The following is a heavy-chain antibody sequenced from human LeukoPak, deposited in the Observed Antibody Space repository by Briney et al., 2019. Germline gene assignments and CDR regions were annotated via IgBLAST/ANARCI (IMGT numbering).Heavy chain of an antibody. CDR1: GGTFSSYA. D-gene: IGHD3-22*01. J-gene: IGHJ4*02. CDR3: ARMVAGYYDSSGYYLE. V-gene: IGHV1-69*13. CDR2: IIPIFGTA. Sequence: GASVKVSCKASGGTFSSYAISWVRQAPGQGLEWMGGIIPIFGTANYAQKFQGRVTITADESTSTAYMELSSLRSEDTAVYYCARMVAGYYDSSGYYLEWGQGTLVTVSS.